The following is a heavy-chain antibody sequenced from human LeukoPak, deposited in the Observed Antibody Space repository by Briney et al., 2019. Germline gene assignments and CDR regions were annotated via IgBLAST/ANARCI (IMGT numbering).Heavy chain of an antibody. CDR1: GDSVSSNSAA. CDR3: AREYSSGWHLYYYYDMDV. Sequence: SQTLSLTCAISGDSVSSNSAAWNWIRQSPSRGLEWLGRTYYRSKWYNDYAVSVKSRITINPDTSKNQFSLQLNSVTPEDTAVYYCAREYSSGWHLYYYYDMDVWGQGTTVNVSS. CDR2: TYYRSKWYN. V-gene: IGHV6-1*01. J-gene: IGHJ6*02. D-gene: IGHD6-19*01.